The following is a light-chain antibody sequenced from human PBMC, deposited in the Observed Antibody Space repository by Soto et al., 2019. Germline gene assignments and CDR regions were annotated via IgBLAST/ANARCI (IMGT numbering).Light chain of an antibody. CDR2: GAA. CDR3: QQYNNWPPYT. V-gene: IGKV3-15*01. J-gene: IGKJ2*01. CDR1: QSVSSN. Sequence: EIVMTQSPATLSVSPGERATLSCRASQSVSSNLAWYQQKPRQAPSLLIYGAATRTTGILAGLFGSGSGTEFTLTISSRQSEDFAVYYCQQYNNWPPYTFGQGTKLEIK.